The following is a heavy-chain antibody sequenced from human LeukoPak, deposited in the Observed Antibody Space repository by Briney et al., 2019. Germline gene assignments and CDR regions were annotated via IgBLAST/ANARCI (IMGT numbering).Heavy chain of an antibody. D-gene: IGHD2-21*02. Sequence: ASVKVPCKASGYTFTSYDINWMRQATGQGLEWMGWMNPNSGNTGYALKFQGRVTMTRITSISTAYMELSSLRSEDTAVYYCARGPCIGGDCYSYYFDYWGQGTLVTVSS. V-gene: IGHV1-8*01. CDR2: MNPNSGNT. CDR3: ARGPCIGGDCYSYYFDY. J-gene: IGHJ4*02. CDR1: GYTFTSYD.